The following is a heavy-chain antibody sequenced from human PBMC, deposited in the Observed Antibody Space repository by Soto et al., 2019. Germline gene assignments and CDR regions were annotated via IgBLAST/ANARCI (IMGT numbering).Heavy chain of an antibody. CDR3: ANCLSYGSGTFDY. J-gene: IGHJ4*02. V-gene: IGHV4-59*01. CDR1: GGSIRRYC. Sequence: SETLSLTCSVSGGSIRRYCWSWIRQPPGKGLEWIGYISYSGSTNYDPSLKSRVTISIDTSKNQFSLRLSSVTAADTAVYYCANCLSYGSGTFDYWGQGTLVTVS. D-gene: IGHD3-10*01. CDR2: ISYSGST.